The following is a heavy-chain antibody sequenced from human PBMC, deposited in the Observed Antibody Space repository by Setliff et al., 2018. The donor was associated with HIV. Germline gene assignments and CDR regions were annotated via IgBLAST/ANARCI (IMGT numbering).Heavy chain of an antibody. Sequence: PGESLTISCRGFGYSFGDYWIGWVRQTPGKGLEWMGIIFPAESDTRVSPSFQGQVSISADRSTYAAFLQWTSLKASDTGMYVCARHRVDTSMLVVKSPGAFDLWGQGALVTGSS. CDR2: IFPAESDT. CDR1: GYSFGDYW. J-gene: IGHJ3*01. D-gene: IGHD3-22*01. CDR3: ARHRVDTSMLVVKSPGAFDL. V-gene: IGHV5-51*01.